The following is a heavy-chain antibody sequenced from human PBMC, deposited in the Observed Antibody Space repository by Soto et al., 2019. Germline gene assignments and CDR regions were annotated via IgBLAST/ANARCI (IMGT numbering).Heavy chain of an antibody. CDR2: VFDTVNT. Sequence: QAMPRTCTVSGDSIGTYFWAWGRQPPGKGLEWIGYVFDTVNTNFNPTPKSRVTISVDTSKNHFSLELSCVTAADTALYVCARFYDANQCRGDHWG. V-gene: IGHV4-59*01. D-gene: IGHD3-16*01. CDR1: GDSIGTYF. J-gene: IGHJ4*01. CDR3: ARFYDANQCRGDH.